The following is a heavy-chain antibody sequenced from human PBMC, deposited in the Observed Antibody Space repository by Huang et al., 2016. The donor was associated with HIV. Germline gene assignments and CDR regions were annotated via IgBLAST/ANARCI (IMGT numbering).Heavy chain of an antibody. V-gene: IGHV3-48*03. CDR1: GLSFSSYN. J-gene: IGHJ6*02. D-gene: IGHD2-8*02. Sequence: EVQLVESGGGLVKPGGSLRLSCTASGLSFSSYNMKWVRQAPGKGWEWVSSMSYRGSPTYYADSVKGRFTISRDTAKNSLYLQMNSLRGEDTAVYYCAKDYCTGGTCYGMDVWGQGTTVTVSS. CDR2: MSYRGSPT. CDR3: AKDYCTGGTCYGMDV.